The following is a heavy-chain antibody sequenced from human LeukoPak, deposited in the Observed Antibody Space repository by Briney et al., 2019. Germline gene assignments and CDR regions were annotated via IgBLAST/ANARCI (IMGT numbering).Heavy chain of an antibody. CDR3: ARDRHCVNGVCHSPAGMDV. J-gene: IGHJ6*02. CDR1: GFTFSDYY. D-gene: IGHD2-8*01. Sequence: GGSLRLSCAASGFTFSDYYMSWIRQAPGKGLEWVADIWFDGKNQHFADSVRGRFGISRDNSKNTVYLQINSLRAEDTAVYYCARDRHCVNGVCHSPAGMDVWGQGTTVTVSS. V-gene: IGHV3-33*08. CDR2: IWFDGKNQ.